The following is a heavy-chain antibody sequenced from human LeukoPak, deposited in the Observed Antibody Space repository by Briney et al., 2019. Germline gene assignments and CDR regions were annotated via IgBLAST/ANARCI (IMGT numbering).Heavy chain of an antibody. CDR1: RGSISSNGYY. V-gene: IGHV4-39*01. J-gene: IGHJ3*02. D-gene: IGHD1-26*01. Sequence: PLETLSLTCTVSRGSISSNGYYWGWIRQPPGKGLEWIGSFYYTGSTFYSPSLKSRATISVDTSKNQFSLKLSSVTAADTAVYYCARRSGTYHAFDIWGQGTMVTVSS. CDR3: ARRSGTYHAFDI. CDR2: FYYTGST.